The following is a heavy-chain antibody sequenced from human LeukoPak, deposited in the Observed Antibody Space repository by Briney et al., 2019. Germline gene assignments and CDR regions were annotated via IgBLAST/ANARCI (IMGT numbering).Heavy chain of an antibody. Sequence: SETLSLTCAVYGGSFSGYYWSWIRQPPGKGLEWIGEINHSGSTNYNPSLKSRVTISVDTSKNQFSLKLSSVTAADTAVYYCARESGDPRGRMFDPWGQGTLVTVSS. CDR3: ARESGDPRGRMFDP. D-gene: IGHD4-17*01. CDR2: INHSGST. CDR1: GGSFSGYY. V-gene: IGHV4-34*01. J-gene: IGHJ5*02.